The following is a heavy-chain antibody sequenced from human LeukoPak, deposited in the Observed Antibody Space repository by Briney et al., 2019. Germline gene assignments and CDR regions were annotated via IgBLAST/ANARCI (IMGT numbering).Heavy chain of an antibody. V-gene: IGHV3-33*01. D-gene: IGHD3-10*01. CDR1: GFTFSSYG. CDR2: IWYDGSNK. Sequence: QPGRSLRLSCAASGFTFSSYGMHRVRQAPGKGLEWVAVIWYDGSNKYYADSVKGRFTISRDNSKNTLYLQMNSLRAEDTAVYYCARAPAGYYGSGSYLDYWGQGTLVTVSS. J-gene: IGHJ4*02. CDR3: ARAPAGYYGSGSYLDY.